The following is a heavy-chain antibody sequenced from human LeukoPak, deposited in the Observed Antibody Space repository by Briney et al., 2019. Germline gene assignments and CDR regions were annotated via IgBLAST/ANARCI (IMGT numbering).Heavy chain of an antibody. CDR2: IYYSGST. V-gene: IGHV4-59*01. Sequence: SSETLSLTCTVSGGSISSYYWSWIRQPPGKGLEWIGYIYYSGSTNYNPSLKSRVTISVDTSKNQFSLKLSSVTAADTAVYYCARDVNPRGDRENWFDPWGQGTLVTVSS. J-gene: IGHJ5*02. CDR3: ARDVNPRGDRENWFDP. CDR1: GGSISSYY. D-gene: IGHD7-27*01.